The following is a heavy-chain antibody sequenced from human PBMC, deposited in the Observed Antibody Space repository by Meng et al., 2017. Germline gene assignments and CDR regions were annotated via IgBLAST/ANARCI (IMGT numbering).Heavy chain of an antibody. D-gene: IGHD6-13*01. V-gene: IGHV4-39*07. CDR1: GGSISSSSYY. CDR3: ARDGIAAAGTGRSYFQH. J-gene: IGHJ1*01. CDR2: IYYSGST. Sequence: LQVKGSGPGLVKPSGPLSLTCTVSGGSISSSSYYWGWIRQPPGKGLEWIGSIYYSGSTYYNPSLKSRVTISVDTSKNQFSLKLSSVTAADTAVYYCARDGIAAAGTGRSYFQHWGQGTLVTVSS.